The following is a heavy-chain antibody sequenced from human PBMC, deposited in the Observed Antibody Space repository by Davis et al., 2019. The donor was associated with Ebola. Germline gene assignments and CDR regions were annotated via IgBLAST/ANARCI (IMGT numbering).Heavy chain of an antibody. D-gene: IGHD2-15*01. V-gene: IGHV4-31*03. CDR3: AREELGYCSGGSCSYVDS. Sequence: PSEPLSLPCTVPGGSLSSGRYYWNWIRQSPGKGLEWIGYTYYSGTTYYNPSLKRRLTISVAPSKNQFSLRLTSVTSAATAVYYCAREELGYCSGGSCSYVDSWGQGIPVTVSS. J-gene: IGHJ5*01. CDR1: GGSLSSGRYY. CDR2: TYYSGTT.